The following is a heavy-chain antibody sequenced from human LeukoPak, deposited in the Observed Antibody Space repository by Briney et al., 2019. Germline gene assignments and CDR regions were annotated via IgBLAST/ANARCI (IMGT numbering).Heavy chain of an antibody. J-gene: IGHJ4*02. V-gene: IGHV4-61*01. D-gene: IGHD2-2*01. CDR3: AREVRYCSSTSCYAGSD. CDR1: GGSVSSGSYY. CDR2: IYYSGSI. Sequence: SETLSLTCTVSGGSVSSGSYYWSWIRQPPGKGLEWIGYIYYSGSINYNPSLKSRVTTSVDTSKNQFSLKLSSVTAADTAVYYCAREVRYCSSTSCYAGSDWGQGTLVTVSS.